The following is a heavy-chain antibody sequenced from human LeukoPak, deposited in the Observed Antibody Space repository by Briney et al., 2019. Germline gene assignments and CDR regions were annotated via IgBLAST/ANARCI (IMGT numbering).Heavy chain of an antibody. V-gene: IGHV4-59*13. CDR2: IYHRGTT. CDR3: ARGDFWSGYDY. D-gene: IGHD3-3*01. Sequence: SETLSLTCTVSGGSISWSYWTWVRQPPGKGLEWIGHIYHRGTTYYNPSLKSRVTISVDTSKNQFSLRLSSVTAADTAVYYCARGDFWSGYDYWGQGTLVTVSS. J-gene: IGHJ4*02. CDR1: GGSISWSY.